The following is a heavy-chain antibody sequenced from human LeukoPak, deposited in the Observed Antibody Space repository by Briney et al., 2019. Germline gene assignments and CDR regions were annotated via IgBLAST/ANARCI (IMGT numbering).Heavy chain of an antibody. CDR1: GFIFSGSD. CDR3: TTYISGHY. CDR2: IRTKLRNYAT. J-gene: IGHJ4*02. V-gene: IGHV3-73*01. D-gene: IGHD1-20*01. Sequence: GGSLRLSCATSGFIFSGSDIHWVRQASGRGLEWVGRIRTKLRNYATAYAASVKGRFTISRDDSGDTAYLKMNSLKTEDTAVYYCTTYISGHYWGQGTLVTVSS.